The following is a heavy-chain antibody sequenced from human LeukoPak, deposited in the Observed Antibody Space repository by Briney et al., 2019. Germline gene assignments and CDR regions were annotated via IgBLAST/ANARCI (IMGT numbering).Heavy chain of an antibody. CDR2: IYHSGTT. V-gene: IGHV4-38-2*02. J-gene: IGHJ4*02. CDR1: GYSISSGNY. CDR3: ARGYGGHVDY. Sequence: PSETLSLTCTVSGYSISSGNYWGWIRQSSGKGLEWIGNIYHSGTTYYNPSLKSRVTISVDTSKNQFSLKLGSVTAADTAVYYCARGYGGHVDYWGQGTLVTVSS. D-gene: IGHD4-23*01.